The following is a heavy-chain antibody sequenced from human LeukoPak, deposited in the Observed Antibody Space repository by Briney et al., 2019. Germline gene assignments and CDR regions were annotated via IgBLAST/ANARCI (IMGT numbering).Heavy chain of an antibody. D-gene: IGHD2/OR15-2a*01. CDR3: ARDMGPPFSLDV. Sequence: ASVKVSCKASGGTFSSYAISWVQQAPGQGLEWMGGIIPIFGTANYAQKFQGRVTITADESTSTAYMELSSLRSEDTAVYYCARDMGPPFSLDVWGQGTTVTVSS. V-gene: IGHV1-69*13. CDR2: IIPIFGTA. J-gene: IGHJ6*02. CDR1: GGTFSSYA.